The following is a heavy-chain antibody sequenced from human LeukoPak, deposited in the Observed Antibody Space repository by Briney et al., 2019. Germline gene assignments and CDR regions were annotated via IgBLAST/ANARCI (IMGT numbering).Heavy chain of an antibody. CDR1: GGTFRTHA. Sequence: SVKVSCKVLGGTFRTHAISWVRQAPGQGFEWVGGIIPMIGKPHYAQQLQGRITITTDESTSTIHMELSSLRSEDTAVYFCARDGCSTTFCNTNWFDPWGQGTLVTVSS. CDR3: ARDGCSTTFCNTNWFDP. CDR2: IIPMIGKP. V-gene: IGHV1-69*05. D-gene: IGHD2/OR15-2a*01. J-gene: IGHJ5*02.